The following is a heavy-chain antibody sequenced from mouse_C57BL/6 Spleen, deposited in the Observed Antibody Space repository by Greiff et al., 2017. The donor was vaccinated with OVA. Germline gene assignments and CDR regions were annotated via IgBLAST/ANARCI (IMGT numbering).Heavy chain of an antibody. J-gene: IGHJ2*01. V-gene: IGHV3-6*01. CDR3: ARGRNGNYGGYFDY. CDR2: ISYDGSN. D-gene: IGHD2-1*01. CDR1: GYSITSGYY. Sequence: EVHLVESGPGLVKPSQSLSLTCSVTGYSITSGYYWNWIRQFPGNKLEWMGYISYDGSNNYNPSLKNRISITRDTSKNQFFLKLNSVTTEDTATYYCARGRNGNYGGYFDYWGQGTTLTVSS.